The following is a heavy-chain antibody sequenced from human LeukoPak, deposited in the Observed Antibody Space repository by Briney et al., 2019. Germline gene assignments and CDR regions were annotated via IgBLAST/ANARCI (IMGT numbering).Heavy chain of an antibody. D-gene: IGHD1-14*01. V-gene: IGHV3-23*01. Sequence: PGGSLRLSCAASGFTFSSYAMSWVRQAPGKGLEWVSAISRSGGRAYYADSVKGRFTISRDNSKNTLYLQMISLRAEDTAVYYCAKDYTENRTGLEAFDIWGQGTMVTVSS. CDR2: ISRSGGRA. CDR1: GFTFSSYA. J-gene: IGHJ3*02. CDR3: AKDYTENRTGLEAFDI.